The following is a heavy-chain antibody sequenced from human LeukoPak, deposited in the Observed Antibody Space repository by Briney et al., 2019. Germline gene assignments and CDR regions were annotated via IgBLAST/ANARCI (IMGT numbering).Heavy chain of an antibody. CDR2: ISSSSSSI. D-gene: IGHD2-21*02. CDR1: GFTLSMYS. J-gene: IGHJ4*02. V-gene: IGHV3-48*02. CDR3: ARSNYGDSSRYGY. Sequence: PGGSLRLSCAASGFTLSMYSMTWVRQPPGKGLEWVSYISSSSSSIQYADSVKGRFTISRDSAKNSLYLQMNSLRDEDTAIYYCARSNYGDSSRYGYWGQGTLVTVSS.